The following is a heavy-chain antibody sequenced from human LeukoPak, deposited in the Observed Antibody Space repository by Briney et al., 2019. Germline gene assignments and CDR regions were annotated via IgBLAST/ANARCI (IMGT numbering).Heavy chain of an antibody. J-gene: IGHJ4*02. CDR3: ARDSTIGYCSGGSCYSTSYFDY. Sequence: SETLSLTCTVSGGSISSYYWSWIRQPAGKGLEWIGRIYTSGSTNYNPSLKSRVTMSVDTSKNQFSLKLNSVTAADTAVYYCARDSTIGYCSGGSCYSTSYFDYWGQGTLVTVSS. D-gene: IGHD2-15*01. V-gene: IGHV4-4*07. CDR1: GGSISSYY. CDR2: IYTSGST.